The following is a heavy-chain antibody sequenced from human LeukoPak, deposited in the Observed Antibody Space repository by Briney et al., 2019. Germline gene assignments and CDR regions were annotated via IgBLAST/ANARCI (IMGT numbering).Heavy chain of an antibody. CDR3: ARHGLGGCSGGRCFTSFHYYGMDV. J-gene: IGHJ6*02. D-gene: IGHD2-15*01. Sequence: GESLKISCKGYGYSFSAYWIGWVRQMPGKGLEWMGIIFPGDSDTKYSPSFQGQVTISVDKSLSTAYLQWTSLRASDTAIYYCARHGLGGCSGGRCFTSFHYYGMDVWGQGTTVTVSS. CDR2: IFPGDSDT. CDR1: GYSFSAYW. V-gene: IGHV5-51*01.